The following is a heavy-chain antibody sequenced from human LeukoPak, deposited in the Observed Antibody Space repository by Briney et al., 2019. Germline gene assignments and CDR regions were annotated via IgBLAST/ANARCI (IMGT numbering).Heavy chain of an antibody. D-gene: IGHD2-2*01. Sequence: GGSLRLSCAASGFPFSAFRMTGVRQARGKGLEWVANLNQDGSDKYYVDSVKGRFTISRDNAKNSLYLQMTSLRVEDTAVYYCARDAYADASESWGQGTLVTVSS. V-gene: IGHV3-7*01. CDR2: LNQDGSDK. J-gene: IGHJ5*02. CDR1: GFPFSAFR. CDR3: ARDAYADASES.